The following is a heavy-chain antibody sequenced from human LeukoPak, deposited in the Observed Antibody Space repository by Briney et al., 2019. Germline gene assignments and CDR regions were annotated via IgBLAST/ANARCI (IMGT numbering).Heavy chain of an antibody. CDR1: GFTFSSYW. D-gene: IGHD3-10*01. CDR2: IKQDGSEK. Sequence: GGSLRLSCAASGFTFSSYWMSWVRQAPGKGLEWVANIKQDGSEKYYVDSVKGRFTISRDNANDSLYLRMNSLRAEDTAIYYCARGDRTTMATLDCWGQGILVTVSS. CDR3: ARGDRTTMATLDC. V-gene: IGHV3-7*01. J-gene: IGHJ4*02.